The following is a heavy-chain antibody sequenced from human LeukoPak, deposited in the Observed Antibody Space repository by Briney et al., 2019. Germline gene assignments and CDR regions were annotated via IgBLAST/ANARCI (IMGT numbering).Heavy chain of an antibody. J-gene: IGHJ5*02. V-gene: IGHV4-34*01. Sequence: PSETLSLTCAVYGGPFSGYYWSWIRQPPGKGLEWIGEINHSGSTNYNPSLKSRVTISVDTSKNQFSLKLSSVTAADTAVYYCARVGAAPYRWFDPWGQGTLVTVSS. CDR3: ARVGAAPYRWFDP. D-gene: IGHD1-26*01. CDR2: INHSGST. CDR1: GGPFSGYY.